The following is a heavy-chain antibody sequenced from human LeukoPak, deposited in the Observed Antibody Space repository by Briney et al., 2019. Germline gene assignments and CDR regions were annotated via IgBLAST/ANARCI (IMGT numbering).Heavy chain of an antibody. CDR2: VHSSGST. CDR3: AREAVDYGSGSHDY. Sequence: PSETLSLTCTVSGGSIRSSDYYWGWIRQPPGKGLEWIGRVHSSGSTNYIPSIKSRVTMSVDTSKNQFSLKLNTVTAADTAMYYCAREAVDYGSGSHDYWGQGILVTVSS. D-gene: IGHD3-10*01. V-gene: IGHV4-39*07. CDR1: GGSIRSSDYY. J-gene: IGHJ4*02.